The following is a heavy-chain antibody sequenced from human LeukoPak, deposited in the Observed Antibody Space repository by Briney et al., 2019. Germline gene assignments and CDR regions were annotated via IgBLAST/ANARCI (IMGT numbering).Heavy chain of an antibody. V-gene: IGHV3-48*04. CDR3: ARDYAHMVRGVQYYADY. CDR2: ITSTSSTI. Sequence: SGGSLRLSCAASGFTFSSYSMNWVRQAPGKGLEWVSFITSTSSTIYYADSVKGRFTISRDNAKNSLFLQMNSLRAEDTAMYYCARDYAHMVRGVQYYADYWGQGTLVTVSS. CDR1: GFTFSSYS. J-gene: IGHJ4*02. D-gene: IGHD3-10*01.